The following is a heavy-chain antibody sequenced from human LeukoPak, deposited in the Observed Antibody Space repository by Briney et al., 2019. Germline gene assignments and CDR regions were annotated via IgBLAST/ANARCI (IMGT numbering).Heavy chain of an antibody. CDR1: GGSFSGYY. D-gene: IGHD2-15*01. CDR2: INHSGST. Sequence: SETLSLTCAVYGGSFSGYYWSWIRQPPGKGLEWIGEINHSGSTNYNPSLKSRVTISVDTSKNQFSLKLSSVTAADTAVYYCARKPRWYCSGGSCYPFDYWGQGTLVTVSS. J-gene: IGHJ4*02. V-gene: IGHV4-34*01. CDR3: ARKPRWYCSGGSCYPFDY.